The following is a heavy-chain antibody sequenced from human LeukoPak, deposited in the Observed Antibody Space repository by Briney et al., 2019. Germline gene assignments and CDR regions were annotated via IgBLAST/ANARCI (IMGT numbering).Heavy chain of an antibody. CDR1: GFTFSSYA. D-gene: IGHD3-9*01. CDR2: ISGSGGST. Sequence: GGSLRLSCAASGFTFSSYAMSWVRQAPGKGLEWVSAISGSGGSTYYADSVKGRFTISRDNSKNTLYLQMNSLRVEDTAVYYCARDRYFDWSFDPWGQGTLVTVSS. J-gene: IGHJ5*02. CDR3: ARDRYFDWSFDP. V-gene: IGHV3-23*01.